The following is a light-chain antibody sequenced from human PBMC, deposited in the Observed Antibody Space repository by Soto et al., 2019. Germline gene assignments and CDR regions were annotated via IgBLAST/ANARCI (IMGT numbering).Light chain of an antibody. J-gene: IGLJ1*01. CDR2: DVS. V-gene: IGLV2-14*01. CDR3: SSYTTGSIYV. Sequence: QSALTQPASVSGSPGQSITISCTGTSSDGGGYNYVSWYQQHPGKAPKLMIYDVSNRPSGVSNRFSGSKSGNTASLTISGLQAEDEGDYYCSSYTTGSIYVFRTGTKVTV. CDR1: SSDGGGYNY.